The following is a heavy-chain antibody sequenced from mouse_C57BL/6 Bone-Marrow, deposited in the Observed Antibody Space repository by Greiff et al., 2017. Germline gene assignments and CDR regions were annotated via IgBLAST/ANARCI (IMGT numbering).Heavy chain of an antibody. J-gene: IGHJ1*01. CDR2: IYPGSGST. V-gene: IGHV1-55*01. CDR1: GYTFTSYW. Sequence: QVQLQQPGAELVKPGASVKMSCKASGYTFTSYWITWVKQRPGQGLEWIGEIYPGSGSTNYNEKFKSKATLTVDTSSITAYMQLSTLTSEDSAVYSLPRPSYSNYWSFIFWGPGTPFTVPS. D-gene: IGHD2-5*01. CDR3: PRPSYSNYWSFIF.